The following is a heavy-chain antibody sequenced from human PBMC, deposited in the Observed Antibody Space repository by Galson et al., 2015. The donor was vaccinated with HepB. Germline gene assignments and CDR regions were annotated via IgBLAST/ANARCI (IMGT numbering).Heavy chain of an antibody. Sequence: SCKASGYTFHSYPINWVRQAPGQGLELMGWINSNTGNPTYAQGFTGRFVFSLDTSVTTAYLEISGLKAEDTAVYYCAREGSNRGSAYGWWFDPWGQGTLVTVSS. D-gene: IGHD2-8*02. V-gene: IGHV7-4-1*02. CDR1: GYTFHSYP. J-gene: IGHJ5*02. CDR2: INSNTGNP. CDR3: AREGSNRGSAYGWWFDP.